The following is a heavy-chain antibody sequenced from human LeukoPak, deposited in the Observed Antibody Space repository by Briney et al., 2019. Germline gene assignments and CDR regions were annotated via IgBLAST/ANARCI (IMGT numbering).Heavy chain of an antibody. CDR2: IWYDGSNK. CDR3: ARGSKKTYYMDV. Sequence: PRRSLRLSCAASVFTFSRYGMHWVRQAPGKGLEWVAVIWYDGSNKYYADSVKGRFTISRDNSKNTLYLQMNSLRAEDTAVYYCARGSKKTYYMDVWGKGTTVTVSS. V-gene: IGHV3-33*01. CDR1: VFTFSRYG. J-gene: IGHJ6*03.